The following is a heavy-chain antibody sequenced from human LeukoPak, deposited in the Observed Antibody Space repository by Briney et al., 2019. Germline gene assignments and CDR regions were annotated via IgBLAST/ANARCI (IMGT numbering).Heavy chain of an antibody. CDR2: IKQDGSEK. V-gene: IGHV3-7*01. CDR3: ARESVYGGNSAYYYYYYGMDV. CDR1: GFTFSSYW. Sequence: GGSLRLSCAASGFTFSSYWMSWVRQAPGKGLEWVANIKQDGSEKYYVDSVKGRFTISRDNAKNSLYLQMNSLRAEDTAVYYCARESVYGGNSAYYYYYYGMDVWGQGTTVTVSS. D-gene: IGHD4-23*01. J-gene: IGHJ6*02.